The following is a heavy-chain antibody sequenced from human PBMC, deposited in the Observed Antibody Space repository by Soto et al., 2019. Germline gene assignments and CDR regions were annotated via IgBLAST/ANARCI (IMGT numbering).Heavy chain of an antibody. CDR1: GFTFSFYA. Sequence: EVQLLESGGTLVQPGGSLILSCAASGFTFSFYAMSWVRQAPGKGLEWVSAISGSGSATYYAASVKGRFTISRDNSKNTLYLQMSSLRAEDTAVYYCAKSPKSTNCYRNFDFWGLGTLVTVSS. V-gene: IGHV3-23*01. CDR3: AKSPKSTNCYRNFDF. J-gene: IGHJ4*02. D-gene: IGHD1-1*01. CDR2: ISGSGSAT.